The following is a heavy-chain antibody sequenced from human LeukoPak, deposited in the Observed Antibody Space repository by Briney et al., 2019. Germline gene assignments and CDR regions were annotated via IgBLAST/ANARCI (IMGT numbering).Heavy chain of an antibody. D-gene: IGHD4-17*01. CDR1: GDSISSGDYY. V-gene: IGHV4-30-4*01. Sequence: PSETLSLTCTVSGDSISSGDYYWSWIRQPPGKGLEWIGHIYYSGSTNHNPSLKSRVIISVDTSKNQFSLKLTSVTAADTAVYYCARDAGDLDYWGQGTLATVSS. CDR2: IYYSGST. J-gene: IGHJ4*02. CDR3: ARDAGDLDY.